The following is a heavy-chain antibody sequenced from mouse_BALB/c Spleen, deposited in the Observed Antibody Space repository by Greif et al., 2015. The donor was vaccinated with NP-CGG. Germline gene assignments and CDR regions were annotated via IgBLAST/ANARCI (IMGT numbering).Heavy chain of an antibody. CDR3: ARALPSDY. Sequence: EVQLVESGGGLVKPGGSLKLSCAASGFTFSSYAMSWVRQTPEKRLEWVASISSGGSTYYPDSVKGRFTISRDNARNILYLQMSSLRSEDTAMYYCARALPSDYWGQGTTLTVSS. J-gene: IGHJ2*01. V-gene: IGHV5-6-5*01. CDR2: ISSGGST. D-gene: IGHD1-2*01. CDR1: GFTFSSYA.